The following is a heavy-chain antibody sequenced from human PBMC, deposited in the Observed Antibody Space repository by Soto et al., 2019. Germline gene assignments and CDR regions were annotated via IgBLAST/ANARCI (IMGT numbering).Heavy chain of an antibody. CDR1: GFTFYDYS. CDR2: ISWNSGSI. Sequence: GGSLILSCAASGFTFYDYSMHWVRHAPGKGLEWVSGISWNSGSIGYADSVKGRFTISRDNAKNSLYLQMNSLRAEDTALYYCAKSIMIVVVGAFDIWGQGTMVTVSS. J-gene: IGHJ3*02. CDR3: AKSIMIVVVGAFDI. V-gene: IGHV3-9*01. D-gene: IGHD3-22*01.